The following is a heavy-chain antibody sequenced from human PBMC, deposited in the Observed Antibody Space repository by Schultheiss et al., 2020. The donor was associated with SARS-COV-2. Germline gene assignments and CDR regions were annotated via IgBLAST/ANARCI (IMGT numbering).Heavy chain of an antibody. CDR3: AKDRYGVGYFDF. J-gene: IGHJ4*02. Sequence: GESLKISCAASGFTFSSYAMTWVRQAPGKGLEWVSAISGSGGSTYYADSVKGRFTISRDNSKNTLYLQLNSLRAEDTVKYYCAKDRYGVGYFDFWGQGTLVTVSS. D-gene: IGHD4-17*01. CDR1: GFTFSSYA. CDR2: ISGSGGST. V-gene: IGHV3-23*01.